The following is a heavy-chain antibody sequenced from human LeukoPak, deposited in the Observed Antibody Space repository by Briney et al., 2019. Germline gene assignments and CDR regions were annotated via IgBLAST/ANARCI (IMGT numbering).Heavy chain of an antibody. Sequence: SETLSLARTVSGGSISSYYWSWIRQPAGKGLEWIGRIYTSGSTNYNASLKSRVSMSVDTSKNQFSLKLSSVTAADTAVFYCARENSGSYREFDYWGQGTLVTVSS. CDR1: GGSISSYY. CDR2: IYTSGST. CDR3: ARENSGSYREFDY. V-gene: IGHV4-4*07. J-gene: IGHJ4*02. D-gene: IGHD1-26*01.